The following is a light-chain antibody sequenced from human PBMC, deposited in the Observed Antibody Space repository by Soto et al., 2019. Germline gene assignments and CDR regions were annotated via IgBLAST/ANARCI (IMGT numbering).Light chain of an antibody. CDR2: DAS. Sequence: DIQMTQSPSTLSASFVDRVTITFRASQSIGRLLAWYQHQPGKAPKLLIYDASTLESGVPSRFSGTGSGTEFTFSITSLQPEDFGTYYCQQCYMGWTFGQGTKVDIK. V-gene: IGKV1-5*01. CDR1: QSIGRL. CDR3: QQCYMGWT. J-gene: IGKJ1*01.